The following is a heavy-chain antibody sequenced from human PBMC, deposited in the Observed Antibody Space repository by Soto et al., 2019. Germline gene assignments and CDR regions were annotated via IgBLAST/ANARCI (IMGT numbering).Heavy chain of an antibody. J-gene: IGHJ5*02. CDR3: ARGDYYDSSGLDL. Sequence: QAHLVQSGAEVRKPGASVKLSCTAAGYAFTGYAIHWVRHAPGQGLEWMGWINAGNGYTKFSQNFQGRVSVTRDTSSSMAYMELSSLRFEDTAVYYCARGDYYDSSGLDLWGQGTLVTVSS. V-gene: IGHV1-3*01. CDR2: INAGNGYT. CDR1: GYAFTGYA. D-gene: IGHD3-22*01.